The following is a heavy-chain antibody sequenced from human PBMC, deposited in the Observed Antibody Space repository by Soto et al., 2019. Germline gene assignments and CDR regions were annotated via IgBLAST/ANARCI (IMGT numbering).Heavy chain of an antibody. V-gene: IGHV1-3*01. J-gene: IGHJ4*02. CDR3: ARAKIITTLDY. D-gene: IGHD3-10*01. CDR2: INAGNGYT. CDR1: GYTFANYP. Sequence: QVQLVQSGAEGKKPGASVKVSCETSGYTFANYPMQWVRQAPGQTLEWMGWINAGNGYTKYSQKFQGRVTITRDTSASIAYMELSSLRSEDTAVYYCARAKIITTLDYWGQGTLVTVSS.